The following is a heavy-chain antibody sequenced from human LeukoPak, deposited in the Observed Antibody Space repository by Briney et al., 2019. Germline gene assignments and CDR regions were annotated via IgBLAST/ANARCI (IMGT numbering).Heavy chain of an antibody. CDR2: IYTSGST. J-gene: IGHJ6*03. D-gene: IGHD6-19*01. V-gene: IGHV4-61*02. CDR1: GGSISSGSYY. CDR3: ARDSSSGGFGFYMDV. Sequence: SQTLSLTCTVSGGSISSGSYYWRRIRQPAGKGLEWIGRIYTSGSTNYNPSLKSRVTISVDTSKNQFSLKLSSVTAADTAVYYCARDSSSGGFGFYMDVWGKGTTVTVSS.